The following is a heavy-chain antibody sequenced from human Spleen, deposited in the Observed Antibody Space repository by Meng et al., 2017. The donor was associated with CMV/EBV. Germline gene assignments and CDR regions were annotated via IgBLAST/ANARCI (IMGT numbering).Heavy chain of an antibody. CDR2: ISIDGSRT. CDR3: ARDYDKPAAAYGDC. CDR1: GFTFSNYW. D-gene: IGHD6-13*01. Sequence: GGSLKISCSASGFTFSNYWMHWVRQAPGKGLVWVSRISIDGSRTTYADSVKGRFTISRDNAKNTLYLQMDSLRDEDTAVYFCARDYDKPAAAYGDCWGQGTLVTVSS. V-gene: IGHV3-74*01. J-gene: IGHJ4*02.